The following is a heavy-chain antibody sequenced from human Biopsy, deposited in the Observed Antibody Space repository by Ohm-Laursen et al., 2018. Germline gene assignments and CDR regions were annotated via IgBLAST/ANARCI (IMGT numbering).Heavy chain of an antibody. CDR2: ISCTGYT. CDR1: GDSISSYY. Sequence: SDTLSLTCTVSGDSISSYYWSWIRRPPGKGLEWIGHISCTGYTSYNASLKSRVTISVDTSRNHFSLRLSSLTAAGTAVYYCARGSNDSGGLYFPRWGQGTLLTVSS. J-gene: IGHJ4*02. V-gene: IGHV4-59*07. D-gene: IGHD4-23*01. CDR3: ARGSNDSGGLYFPR.